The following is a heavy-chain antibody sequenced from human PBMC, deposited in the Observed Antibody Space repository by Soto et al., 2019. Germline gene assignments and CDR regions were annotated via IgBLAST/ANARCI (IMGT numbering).Heavy chain of an antibody. Sequence: QVQLVQSGAEVKKPGSSVKVSCKASGGTFSSYTISWVRQAPGQGLEWMGRIIPILGIANYAQKFQGRVTITADKSTSTAYMELSSLRSEDTAVYYCARDYDFWRRYSPVNPYDAFDIWGQGTMVTVSS. J-gene: IGHJ3*02. D-gene: IGHD3-3*01. CDR1: GGTFSSYT. CDR3: ARDYDFWRRYSPVNPYDAFDI. V-gene: IGHV1-69*08. CDR2: IIPILGIA.